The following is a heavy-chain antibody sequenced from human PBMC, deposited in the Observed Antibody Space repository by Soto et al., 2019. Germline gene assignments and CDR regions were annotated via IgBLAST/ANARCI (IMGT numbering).Heavy chain of an antibody. CDR3: ARDHYRFNSGYGFSMYV. Sequence: QVQLVESGGGVVQPGRSLRLSCAASGFTFSSYAMHWVRQAAGKGLEWVAVISYDGSNKYYADSVKGRFTISRDNSKNTLYLQMNSLRAEDTAVYYCARDHYRFNSGYGFSMYVSGQGTTVTVSS. D-gene: IGHD5-12*01. CDR2: ISYDGSNK. J-gene: IGHJ6*02. CDR1: GFTFSSYA. V-gene: IGHV3-30-3*01.